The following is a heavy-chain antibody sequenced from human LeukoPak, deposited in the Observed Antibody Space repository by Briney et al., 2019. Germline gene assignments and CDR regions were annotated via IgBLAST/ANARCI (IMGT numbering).Heavy chain of an antibody. Sequence: GSVRDSCKASGYPFTAYYLHWVRQAPGQGPEWMGWVNPNSGDTWYSPDFQRCATITRDTSITTAYMELSRLTSDDTAVYYCAKVIIGHDSSSDFDDWGQGTLVAVSS. V-gene: IGHV1-2*04. D-gene: IGHD3-22*01. CDR2: VNPNSGDT. CDR3: AKVIIGHDSSSDFDD. J-gene: IGHJ4*02. CDR1: GYPFTAYY.